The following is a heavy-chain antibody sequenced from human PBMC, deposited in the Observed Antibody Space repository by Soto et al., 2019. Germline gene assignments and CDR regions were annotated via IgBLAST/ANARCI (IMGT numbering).Heavy chain of an antibody. Sequence: GGSLRLSCAASGFTFSSYAMSWVRQAPGKGLEWVSAISGRGGSTYYADSVKGRFTISRDNSKNTLYLQMNSLRAEDTAVYYCAKVIGQQLAQDAFDIWGQGTMVTVSS. CDR3: AKVIGQQLAQDAFDI. J-gene: IGHJ3*02. CDR1: GFTFSSYA. V-gene: IGHV3-23*01. CDR2: ISGRGGST. D-gene: IGHD6-13*01.